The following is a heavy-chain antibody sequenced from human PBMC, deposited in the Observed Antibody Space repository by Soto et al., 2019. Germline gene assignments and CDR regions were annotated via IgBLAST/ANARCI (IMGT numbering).Heavy chain of an antibody. CDR3: ARATDYILDF. CDR1: GFTFSIYE. V-gene: IGHV3-48*03. Sequence: PGGSLRLSCAASGFTFSIYEMNWVRQAPGKGLEWVSYSSSSGSTTFYADSVKGRFTISRDNAKNSLFLQMNSLRGEDTAFYYCARATDYILDFWGQGTLVTVSS. D-gene: IGHD4-4*01. CDR2: SSSSGSTT. J-gene: IGHJ4*02.